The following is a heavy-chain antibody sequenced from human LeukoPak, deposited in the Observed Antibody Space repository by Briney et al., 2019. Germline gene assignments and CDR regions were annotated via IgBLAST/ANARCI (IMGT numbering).Heavy chain of an antibody. V-gene: IGHV4-59*08. Sequence: PSETLSLTCTVSGGSISSYYWSRIRQPPGKGLEWIGCIYYSGSTNYNPSLKSRVTMSVDTSKNQSSLKLNSVTAADTAVYYCARHGCYESSGLDYWGQGTLVTVSS. CDR3: ARHGCYESSGLDY. J-gene: IGHJ4*02. CDR1: GGSISSYY. CDR2: IYYSGST. D-gene: IGHD3-22*01.